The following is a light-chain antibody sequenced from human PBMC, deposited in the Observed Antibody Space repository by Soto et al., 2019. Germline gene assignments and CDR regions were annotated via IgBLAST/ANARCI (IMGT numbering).Light chain of an antibody. CDR3: QVWDSSTAHVV. V-gene: IGLV3-1*01. Sequence: SSELTQPPSVSVSPGQTASITCSGDKLGDKYACWYQQKPGQSPVLVIYQDSKRPSGIPERFSGSNSGNTATLTISGTQAMDEADYYCQVWDSSTAHVVFGGGTKVTVL. CDR1: KLGDKY. J-gene: IGLJ2*01. CDR2: QDS.